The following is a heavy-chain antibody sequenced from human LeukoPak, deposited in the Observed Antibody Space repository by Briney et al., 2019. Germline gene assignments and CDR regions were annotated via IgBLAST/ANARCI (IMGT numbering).Heavy chain of an antibody. Sequence: GGTLRLSCAASGFTFSNYGMSWVRQAPGKGLEWVSGISGSGDSTFYADSVKGRFTISRDNSKNTRYLQMNSLRAEDTAVYYCAKTYYSSRAHYYYYYYMDVWGKGTMVTVSS. CDR2: ISGSGDST. J-gene: IGHJ6*03. CDR1: GFTFSNYG. CDR3: AKTYYSSRAHYYYYYYMDV. V-gene: IGHV3-23*01. D-gene: IGHD3-10*01.